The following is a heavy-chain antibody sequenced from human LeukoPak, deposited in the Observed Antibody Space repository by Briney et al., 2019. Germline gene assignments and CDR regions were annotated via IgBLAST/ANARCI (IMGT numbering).Heavy chain of an antibody. D-gene: IGHD6-25*01. V-gene: IGHV4-34*01. CDR1: GGSFSGYY. J-gene: IGHJ4*01. CDR2: INHSGST. Sequence: PSETLSLTCAVYGGSFSGYYWSWIRQPPGKGLEWIGEINHSGSTNYNPSLKSRVTISVDTSKNQFSLKMSSVTAADTAVYYCAKSGGYGLIDYWGQGTLVTVSS. CDR3: AKSGGYGLIDY.